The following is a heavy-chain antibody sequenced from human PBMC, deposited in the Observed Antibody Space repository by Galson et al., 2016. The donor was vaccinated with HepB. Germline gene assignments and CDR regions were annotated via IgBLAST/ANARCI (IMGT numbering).Heavy chain of an antibody. J-gene: IGHJ4*02. CDR2: ISISSSYI. CDR3: ARGSYWLLQHGDYFDY. CDR1: GLTFNSYT. V-gene: IGHV3-21*01. D-gene: IGHD1-26*01. Sequence: SLRLSCAASGLTFNSYTMNWVRQAPGKGLEWVSSISISSSYIYYADSVKGRFTISRDNAKNSLYLQMNSLRAEDTAVYYCARGSYWLLQHGDYFDYWGQGTLVTVSS.